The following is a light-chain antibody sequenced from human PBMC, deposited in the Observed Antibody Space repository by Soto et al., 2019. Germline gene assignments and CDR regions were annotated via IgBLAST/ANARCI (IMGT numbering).Light chain of an antibody. CDR3: QQRSNWPRT. CDR1: QSVSSNY. V-gene: IGKV3D-20*02. CDR2: GAS. J-gene: IGKJ1*01. Sequence: EIVLTQSPGTLSLSPGEGATLSCRASQSVSSNYLAWYQQKPGQAPRLLIYGASSRATGIPARFSGSGSGTDFTLTISSLEPEDFAVYYCQQRSNWPRTFGQGTKVDIK.